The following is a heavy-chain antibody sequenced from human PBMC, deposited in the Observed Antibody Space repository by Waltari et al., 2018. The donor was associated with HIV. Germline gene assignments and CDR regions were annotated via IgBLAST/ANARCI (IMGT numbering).Heavy chain of an antibody. CDR1: GYSISSGYY. CDR2: IYHSGST. V-gene: IGHV4-38-2*02. Sequence: QVQLQESGPGLVTPSETLSLTCTVSGYSISSGYYWGWIRQPPGKGLEWIGSIYHSGSTYYNPSLKSRVTISVDTSKNQFSLKLSSVTAADTAVYYCARGRWGIESFDAFDIWGQGTMVTVSS. CDR3: ARGRWGIESFDAFDI. J-gene: IGHJ3*02. D-gene: IGHD3-16*01.